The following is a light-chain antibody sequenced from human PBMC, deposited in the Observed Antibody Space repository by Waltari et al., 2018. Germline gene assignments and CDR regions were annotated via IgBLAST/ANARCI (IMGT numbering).Light chain of an antibody. CDR1: QSVSST. CDR3: QRYNTWPPLFT. J-gene: IGKJ3*01. CDR2: GAS. Sequence: IVVTQSPAPLSVSPGERATPSFRASQSVSSTLAWYQQKPGQAPRLLIYGASTRAAGIPARFSGSGSGTEFTLTISSLQSEDLAVYYCQRYNTWPPLFTFDPGTKVDIK. V-gene: IGKV3-15*01.